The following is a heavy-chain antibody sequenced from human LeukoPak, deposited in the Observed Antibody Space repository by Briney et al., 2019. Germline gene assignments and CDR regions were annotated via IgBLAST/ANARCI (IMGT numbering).Heavy chain of an antibody. CDR3: ARDLGNYVWGSFDY. CDR2: IFYSGST. Sequence: SETLSLTCTVSGGSISTSSYYWGWIRQPPGKGLEWIGNIFYSGSTYYNPSLKSRVTISVDTSKNQFSLKLSSVTAADTAVYYCARDLGNYVWGSFDYWGQGTLVTVSS. CDR1: GGSISTSSYY. V-gene: IGHV4-39*07. D-gene: IGHD3-16*01. J-gene: IGHJ4*02.